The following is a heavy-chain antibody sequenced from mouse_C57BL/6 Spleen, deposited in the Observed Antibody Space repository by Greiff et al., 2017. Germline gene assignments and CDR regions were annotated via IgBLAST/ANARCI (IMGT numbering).Heavy chain of an antibody. J-gene: IGHJ2*01. V-gene: IGHV5-17*01. Sequence: EVMLVESGGGLVKPGGSLKLSCAASGFTFSDYGMHWVRQAPEKGLEWVAYISSGSSTIYYADTVKGRFTISRDNAKNTLFLQMTSLRSEDTAMYCCARDPLIYDGYFDYWGQGTTLTVSS. CDR1: GFTFSDYG. CDR2: ISSGSSTI. D-gene: IGHD2-3*01. CDR3: ARDPLIYDGYFDY.